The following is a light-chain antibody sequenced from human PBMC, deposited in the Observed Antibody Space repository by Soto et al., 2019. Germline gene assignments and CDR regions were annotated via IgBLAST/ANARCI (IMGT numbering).Light chain of an antibody. CDR3: QQLNSFPIT. J-gene: IGKJ5*01. CDR2: AAS. Sequence: DIQMTQSPSSLSASVGDRVTITCRASQSINSYLNWYQQKPGRVPKLLIYAASSLQSGVPSRFSGSGSGTDFTLTISSLQPEDFATYYCQQLNSFPITFGQGTRLEIK. CDR1: QSINSY. V-gene: IGKV1-39*01.